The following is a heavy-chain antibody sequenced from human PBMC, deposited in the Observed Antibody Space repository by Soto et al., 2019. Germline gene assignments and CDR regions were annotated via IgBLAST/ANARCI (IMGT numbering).Heavy chain of an antibody. J-gene: IGHJ6*02. CDR3: ARVFYYGSGIYYYGMDV. D-gene: IGHD3-10*01. CDR1: GGSISSSNW. CDR2: IYHSGST. Sequence: SETLSLTCAVSGGSISSSNWWSWVRQPPGKGLEWIGEIYHSGSTNYNPSLKSRVTISVDKSKNQFSLKLSSVTAADTAVYYCARVFYYGSGIYYYGMDVWGQGTTVTVSS. V-gene: IGHV4-4*02.